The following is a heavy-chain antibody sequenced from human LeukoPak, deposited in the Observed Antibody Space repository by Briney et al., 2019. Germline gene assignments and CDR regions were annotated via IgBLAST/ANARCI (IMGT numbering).Heavy chain of an antibody. J-gene: IGHJ6*02. CDR2: ISGSGGST. CDR3: AKRSGAGRCMDV. CDR1: GFTFSSYA. V-gene: IGHV3-23*01. Sequence: GGSLRLSCAASGFTFSSYAMSWVRQAPGKGLEWVSAISGSGGSTYYADSVKGRFTISRDNSKNTLYLQMNTLRAEDTAVYYCAKRSGAGRCMDVWGQGTTVTVSS. D-gene: IGHD3-10*01.